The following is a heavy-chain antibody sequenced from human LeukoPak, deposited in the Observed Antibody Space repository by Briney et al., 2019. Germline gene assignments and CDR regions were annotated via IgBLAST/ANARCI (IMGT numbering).Heavy chain of an antibody. CDR3: AAGSGYSSSWYKYYYYYGMDV. J-gene: IGHJ6*02. V-gene: IGHV1-58*02. CDR1: GFTFTSSA. Sequence: ASVTVSCKASGFTFTSSAMQWVRQARGQRLEWIGWIFVGSGNTNYAQKFQERVTITRDMSTSTAYMELSSLRSEDTAVYYCAAGSGYSSSWYKYYYYYGMDVWGQGTTVTVSS. CDR2: IFVGSGNT. D-gene: IGHD6-13*01.